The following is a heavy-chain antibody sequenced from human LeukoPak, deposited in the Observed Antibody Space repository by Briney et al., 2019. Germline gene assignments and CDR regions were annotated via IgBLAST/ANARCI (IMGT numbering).Heavy chain of an antibody. J-gene: IGHJ4*02. Sequence: PSETLSLTCTVSGGSISSYYWSWIRRPPGKGLEWIGHIYSSGSTNYNPSLKSRVTISVDTSKNQFSLKLSSVTAADTAVYYCARHRGYSYGPQRDLDYWGQGTLVTVSS. V-gene: IGHV4-59*08. D-gene: IGHD5-18*01. CDR1: GGSISSYY. CDR3: ARHRGYSYGPQRDLDY. CDR2: IYSSGST.